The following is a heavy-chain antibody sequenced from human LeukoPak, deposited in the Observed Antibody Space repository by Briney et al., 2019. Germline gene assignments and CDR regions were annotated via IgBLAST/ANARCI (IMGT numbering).Heavy chain of an antibody. D-gene: IGHD1-26*01. Sequence: SETLSLTCAVYGGSFSGYYWSWIRQPPGKGLEWIGEINHSGSTNYNPSLKSRVTISVDTSKNQFSLKLSSVTAADTAVYYCARDPAQVGATKPFDYWGQGTLVTVSS. CDR3: ARDPAQVGATKPFDY. V-gene: IGHV4-34*01. CDR2: INHSGST. J-gene: IGHJ4*02. CDR1: GGSFSGYY.